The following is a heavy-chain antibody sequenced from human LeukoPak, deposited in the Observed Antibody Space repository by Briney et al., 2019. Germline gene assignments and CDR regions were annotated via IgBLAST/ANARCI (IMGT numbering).Heavy chain of an antibody. Sequence: PSETLSLTCAVYGGSFSGYYWSWIRQPPGKGLEWIGSIYHSGSTYYNPSLKSRVTISVDTSKNQFSLKLSSVTAADTAVYYCARGAGNYGYYYYYYMDVWGKGTTVTVSS. J-gene: IGHJ6*03. CDR2: IYHSGST. CDR3: ARGAGNYGYYYYYYMDV. D-gene: IGHD1-7*01. V-gene: IGHV4-34*01. CDR1: GGSFSGYY.